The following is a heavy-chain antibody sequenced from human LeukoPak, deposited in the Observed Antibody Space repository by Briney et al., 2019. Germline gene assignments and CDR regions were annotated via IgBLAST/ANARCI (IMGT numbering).Heavy chain of an antibody. J-gene: IGHJ4*02. CDR2: INPNSGGT. V-gene: IGHV1-2*06. CDR1: GYTFTGYY. Sequence: ASVKVSCKASGYTFTGYYMHWVRQAPGQGLEWMGRINPNSGGTNYAQKFQGRVTMTEDTSTDTAYMELSSLRSEDTAVYYCATGSISVAGRAMDDYWGQGTLVTVSS. D-gene: IGHD6-19*01. CDR3: ATGSISVAGRAMDDY.